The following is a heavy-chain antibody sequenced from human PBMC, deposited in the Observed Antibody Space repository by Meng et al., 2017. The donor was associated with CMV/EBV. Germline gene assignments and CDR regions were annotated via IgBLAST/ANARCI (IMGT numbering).Heavy chain of an antibody. J-gene: IGHJ4*02. CDR3: ARSLYSSSPHFDY. CDR2: IIPIFGTA. Sequence: KASGGTFSSHAISWVRQAPGRGLEWMGGIIPIFGTANYAQKFQGRVTITTDESTSTAYMELSSLRSEDTAVYYCARSLYSSSPHFDYWGQGTLVTVSS. D-gene: IGHD6-6*01. V-gene: IGHV1-69*05. CDR1: GGTFSSHA.